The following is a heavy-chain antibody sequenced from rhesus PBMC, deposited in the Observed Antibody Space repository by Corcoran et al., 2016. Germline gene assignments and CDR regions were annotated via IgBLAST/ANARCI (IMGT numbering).Heavy chain of an antibody. CDR2: IYGSNGST. CDR3: ARPTISAAYYFDY. V-gene: IGHV4-76*01. Sequence: QVQLQESGPGLVKPSETLSLTCAVSGGSISGGYDWSWIRQPPGEGLECFGYIYGSNGSTNHNPSLKNRVTISKDTSKNQFSLKLSSVTAADTAVYYCARPTISAAYYFDYWGQGVLVTVSS. J-gene: IGHJ4*01. CDR1: GGSISGGYD. D-gene: IGHD3-3*01.